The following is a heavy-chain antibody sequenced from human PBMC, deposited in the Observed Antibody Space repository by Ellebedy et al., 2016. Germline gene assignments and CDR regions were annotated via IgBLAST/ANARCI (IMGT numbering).Heavy chain of an antibody. J-gene: IGHJ4*02. CDR3: ARRDAYNYAGLDY. Sequence: SETLSLTCGVSGDSISSPKWWSWVRQSPGKGLEWIGEIFHSGSNNYNPSLKSRLTILVDKSKNQFSLRLNSVTAADTAVYYCARRDAYNYAGLDYWGQGTLVTVSS. CDR2: IFHSGSN. D-gene: IGHD5-24*01. CDR1: GDSISSPKW. V-gene: IGHV4-4*02.